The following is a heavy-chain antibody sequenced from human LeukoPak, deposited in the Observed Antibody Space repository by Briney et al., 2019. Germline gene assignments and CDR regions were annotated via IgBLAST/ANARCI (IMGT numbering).Heavy chain of an antibody. V-gene: IGHV6-1*01. D-gene: IGHD6-19*01. Sequence: SQTLSLTCAISGDSVSSNSAAWNWIRQSPSRGLEWLGRTYYRSKWYNDYAVSVKSRITINPDTSKNQFSLQLNSVTPEDTAVYYCARSSKVLGSGWSSCLDYWGQGTLVTVSS. CDR1: GDSVSSNSAA. CDR3: ARSSKVLGSGWSSCLDY. CDR2: TYYRSKWYN. J-gene: IGHJ4*02.